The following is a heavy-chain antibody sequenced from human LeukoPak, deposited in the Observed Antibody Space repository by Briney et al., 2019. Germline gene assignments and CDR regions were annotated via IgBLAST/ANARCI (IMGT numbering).Heavy chain of an antibody. J-gene: IGHJ6*03. D-gene: IGHD2-2*02. CDR2: INPNSGGT. Sequence: ASVKVSCKASGYTFTSYYMHWVRQAPGQGLEWMGWINPNSGGTNYAQKFQGRVTMTRDTSISTAYMELSRLRSDDTAVYYCARGSLGYCSSTSCYKDYYYYYMDVWGKGTTVTVSS. CDR1: GYTFTSYY. CDR3: ARGSLGYCSSTSCYKDYYYYYMDV. V-gene: IGHV1-2*02.